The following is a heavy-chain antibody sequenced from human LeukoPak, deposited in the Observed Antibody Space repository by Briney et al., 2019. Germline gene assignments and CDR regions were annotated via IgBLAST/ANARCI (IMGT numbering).Heavy chain of an antibody. CDR1: GFTFSNYP. Sequence: GRSLRLSCAASGFTFSNYPMHWVRQAPGKGLEWVAIIWYDGSKKYYADSVNGRFTISRDNSKNTLYLQMNSLRADDTAVYYCARDRSDTVVTHRYAFDIWGQGTMVTVSS. D-gene: IGHD4-23*01. J-gene: IGHJ3*02. CDR2: IWYDGSKK. V-gene: IGHV3-33*08. CDR3: ARDRSDTVVTHRYAFDI.